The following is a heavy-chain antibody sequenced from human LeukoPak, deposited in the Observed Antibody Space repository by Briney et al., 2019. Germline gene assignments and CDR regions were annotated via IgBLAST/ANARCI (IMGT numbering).Heavy chain of an antibody. Sequence: GESLKISCKGSGYSFTSYWISWVRQMPGKGLEWMGRIDPSDSYTNYSPSFQGHVTFSADKSISTAYLQWSSLKASDTAMYYCASPGNQLPPLGYYGMDVWGKGTTVTVFS. J-gene: IGHJ6*04. CDR1: GYSFTSYW. D-gene: IGHD2-2*01. V-gene: IGHV5-10-1*01. CDR3: ASPGNQLPPLGYYGMDV. CDR2: IDPSDSYT.